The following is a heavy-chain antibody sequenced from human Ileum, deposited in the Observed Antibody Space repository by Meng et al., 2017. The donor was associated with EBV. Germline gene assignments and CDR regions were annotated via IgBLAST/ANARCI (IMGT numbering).Heavy chain of an antibody. J-gene: IGHJ1*01. D-gene: IGHD3-10*01. V-gene: IGHV4-4*02. CDR1: GDSITNHNW. Sequence: QVQLRESGPALVKPSAPPSLTCAVSGDSITNHNWWAWVRQPPGKGLEWIGEIPHRGSSAYSPSLKSRVSMSIDKSKNQFSLKLTSVTAADTAVYHCLRGSGGSVWGQGTLVTVSS. CDR3: LRGSGGSV. CDR2: IPHRGSS.